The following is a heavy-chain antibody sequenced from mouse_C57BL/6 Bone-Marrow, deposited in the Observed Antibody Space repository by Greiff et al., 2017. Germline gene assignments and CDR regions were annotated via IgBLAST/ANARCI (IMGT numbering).Heavy chain of an antibody. J-gene: IGHJ1*03. V-gene: IGHV1-81*01. CDR2: IYPRSGNT. D-gene: IGHD2-4*01. CDR3: AKNFYDYDGSYWYFDV. CDR1: SYTFTSYG. Sequence: QVHVKQSGAELARPGASVKLSCKASSYTFTSYGISWVKQRTGQGLEWIGEIYPRSGNTYYNEKFKGKATLTADKSSSTAYMELRSLTSEDSAIYFCAKNFYDYDGSYWYFDVWGTGTTVTVSS.